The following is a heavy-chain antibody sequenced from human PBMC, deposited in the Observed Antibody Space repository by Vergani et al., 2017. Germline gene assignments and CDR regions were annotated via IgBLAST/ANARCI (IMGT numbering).Heavy chain of an antibody. J-gene: IGHJ6*02. CDR3: AGDRADYYGMDV. CDR1: GYPFSNHG. Sequence: QVHLVQSGAEVKKPGASVKVSCKASGYPFSNHGISWVRQAPGQGLEWMGWISAYNAKTNQAQKLQGRVTMTTNTATSTVYRGLRSLRADDTAVYYCAGDRADYYGMDVWGQGTTVTVAS. V-gene: IGHV1-18*04. CDR2: ISAYNAKT.